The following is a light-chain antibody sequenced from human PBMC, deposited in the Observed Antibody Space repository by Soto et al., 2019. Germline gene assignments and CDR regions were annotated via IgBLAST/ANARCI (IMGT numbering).Light chain of an antibody. CDR3: CSYAGRDTLYV. V-gene: IGLV2-11*01. CDR1: STDVGGYNY. Sequence: QSALTQPRSVSGSPGQSVTISCTGTSTDVGGYNYVSWYQQHPGKVPKLILYDVSKRPAGVPDRFSGSKSGNTASLTIAGLQAEEEADYYCCSYAGRDTLYVFGSGTKRTVL. CDR2: DVS. J-gene: IGLJ1*01.